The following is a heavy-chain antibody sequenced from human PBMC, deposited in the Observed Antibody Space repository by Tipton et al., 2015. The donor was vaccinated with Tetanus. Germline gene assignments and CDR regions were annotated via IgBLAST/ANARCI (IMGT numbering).Heavy chain of an antibody. V-gene: IGHV3-21*01. D-gene: IGHD2-15*01. J-gene: IGHJ4*02. CDR1: GFTFIAYT. CDR2: ISGSSSYI. CDR3: ARVPGAGVGYCSGGNCHYFDY. Sequence: SLRLSCAASGFTFIAYTVNWVRQAPGKGLEWVSSISGSSSYIYYADSVKGRFTISRDNAKNSLYLQMNSLRAEDTAMYYCARVPGAGVGYCSGGNCHYFDYWGQGTLVTVSS.